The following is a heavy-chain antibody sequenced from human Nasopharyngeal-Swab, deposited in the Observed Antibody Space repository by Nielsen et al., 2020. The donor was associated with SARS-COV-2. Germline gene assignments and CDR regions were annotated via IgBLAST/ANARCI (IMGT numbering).Heavy chain of an antibody. CDR3: ARDKEAGYYYYYGMDV. V-gene: IGHV1-18*01. CDR1: GYTFTSYD. CDR2: ISAYNGNT. D-gene: IGHD6-13*01. Sequence: ASVKVSCKASGYTFTSYDINWVRQATGQGLEWMGWISAYNGNTNYAQKLQGRVTMTTDTSTSTAYMELRSLRSDDTAVYYCARDKEAGYYYYYGMDVWGQGTTVTVSS. J-gene: IGHJ6*02.